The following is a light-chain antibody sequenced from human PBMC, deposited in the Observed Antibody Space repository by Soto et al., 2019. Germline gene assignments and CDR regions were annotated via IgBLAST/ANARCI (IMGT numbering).Light chain of an antibody. CDR2: GAS. CDR1: QSISSSY. CDR3: QQYGDLIT. Sequence: EIVLTQSPGTLSLSPGERAALSCRVSQSISSSYLAWYQQKRGQAPRLLIYGASSRATGVPDRFSGSGAGTDFPLTISRLEPEDFAVYYCQQYGDLITFGQGTRLQIK. J-gene: IGKJ5*01. V-gene: IGKV3-20*01.